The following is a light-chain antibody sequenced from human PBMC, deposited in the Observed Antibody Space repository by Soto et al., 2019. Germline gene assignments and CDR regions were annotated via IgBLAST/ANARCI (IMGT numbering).Light chain of an antibody. J-gene: IGKJ4*01. Sequence: EIVLTQSPATLSLSPGERATLSCRASQSISYNLAWYQQKPGQAPRLLIYGASTRATGIPARFSGSGSGTEFTLTISSLQSEDFAVYYCQQYNNWPPLTFGGGTKVEIK. CDR3: QQYNNWPPLT. CDR1: QSISYN. CDR2: GAS. V-gene: IGKV3-15*01.